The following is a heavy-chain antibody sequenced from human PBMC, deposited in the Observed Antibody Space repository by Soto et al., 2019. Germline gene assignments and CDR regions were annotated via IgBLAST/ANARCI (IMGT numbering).Heavy chain of an antibody. CDR1: GFTFSSYT. J-gene: IGHJ6*02. CDR2: IWHDGSNK. V-gene: IGHV3-33*01. Sequence: QVQVVESGGGVVQPGRSLRLSCAASGFTFSSYTMYWVRQAPGKGLEGVAVIWHDGSNKYYVDSVKGRFTISRDNSKNTLYLQMNSLRAEDTAVYYCAGEGWNDGHYWGMGVWGQGTTVTVSS. CDR3: AGEGWNDGHYWGMGV. D-gene: IGHD1-1*01.